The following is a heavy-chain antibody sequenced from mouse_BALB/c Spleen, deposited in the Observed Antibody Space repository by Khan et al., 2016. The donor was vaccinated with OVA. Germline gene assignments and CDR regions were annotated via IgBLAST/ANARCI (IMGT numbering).Heavy chain of an antibody. Sequence: EVELVESGGDLVKPGGSLKLSCAASGFTFSAYSMSWVRQTPDKRLEWVATISSGADYTYYPDGVKGRFTISRDNAKNTLYLQRSRLKSEDTAMYYCASHLTGSFAYWGQGTLVTVSA. J-gene: IGHJ3*01. V-gene: IGHV5-6*01. CDR1: GFTFSAYS. D-gene: IGHD4-1*01. CDR3: ASHLTGSFAY. CDR2: ISSGADYT.